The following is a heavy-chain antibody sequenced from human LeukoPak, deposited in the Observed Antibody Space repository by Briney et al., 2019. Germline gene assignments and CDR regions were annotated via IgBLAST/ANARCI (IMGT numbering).Heavy chain of an antibody. V-gene: IGHV3-74*01. CDR2: INTDGSNT. J-gene: IGHJ4*02. D-gene: IGHD6-13*01. CDR1: GFAFSSYW. CDR3: VSGLISAANTNY. Sequence: SGGSLRLSCAASGFAFSSYWMYWVRQAPGKGLVWVSRINTDGSNTGYADFVKGRSTISRDNAKNTLYLQMNSLRVEDTAVYYCVSGLISAANTNYWGQGTLVTVSS.